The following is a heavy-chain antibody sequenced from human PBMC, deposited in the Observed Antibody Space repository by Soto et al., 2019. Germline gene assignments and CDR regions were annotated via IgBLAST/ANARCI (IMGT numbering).Heavy chain of an antibody. Sequence: ASVKVSCKASGYTFTSYYMHWVRQAPGQGLEWMGIINPSGGSTSYAQKFQGRVTMTRDMSTSTVYMELSSLRSEDTAVYYCARDLNGGSGSYYYCDYWGQGTLVTVSS. CDR1: GYTFTSYY. D-gene: IGHD3-10*01. J-gene: IGHJ4*02. V-gene: IGHV1-46*01. CDR3: ARDLNGGSGSYYYCDY. CDR2: INPSGGST.